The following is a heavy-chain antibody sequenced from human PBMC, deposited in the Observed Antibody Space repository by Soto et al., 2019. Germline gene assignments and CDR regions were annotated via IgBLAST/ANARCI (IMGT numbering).Heavy chain of an antibody. CDR1: GDSISSYH. CDR2: VYYSGGK. J-gene: IGHJ3*01. V-gene: IGHV4-59*01. Sequence: ETLFLTCPVPGDSISSYHWGWIRQPPGKGLEWIGFVYYSGGKYYNPSLESRVTMSTDTSRNQVSLKVKSVTAADTAVYYCARALVPSTCCAFDRWGQGTMVTVSS. D-gene: IGHD1-26*01. CDR3: ARALVPSTCCAFDR.